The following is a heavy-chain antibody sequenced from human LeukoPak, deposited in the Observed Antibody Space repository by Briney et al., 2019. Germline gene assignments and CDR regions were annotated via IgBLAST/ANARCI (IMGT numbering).Heavy chain of an antibody. CDR3: ARGGESGYNYGYSDY. J-gene: IGHJ4*02. V-gene: IGHV3-53*01. CDR1: GFTFSSYS. Sequence: GGSLRLSCAASGFTFSSYSINWVRQAPGKGLEWVSVIYSGGSTYYADSVKGRFTISRDNSKNTLYLQMNSLRAEDTAVYYCARGGESGYNYGYSDYWGQGTLVTVSS. CDR2: IYSGGST. D-gene: IGHD5-18*01.